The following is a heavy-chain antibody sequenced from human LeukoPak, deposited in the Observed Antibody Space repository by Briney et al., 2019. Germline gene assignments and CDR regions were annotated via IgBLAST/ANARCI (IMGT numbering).Heavy chain of an antibody. Sequence: PSETLSLTCAVSGGSISSSNWWSWVRQPPGKGLEWIGEFYHGGNTNYNPSLKSRVTISVDKSKNQFSLKLSSVTAADTAVYYCAREGGPYRPLDYSGQGTLVTVSS. V-gene: IGHV4-4*02. CDR3: AREGGPYRPLDY. CDR2: FYHGGNT. CDR1: GGSISSSNW. J-gene: IGHJ4*02.